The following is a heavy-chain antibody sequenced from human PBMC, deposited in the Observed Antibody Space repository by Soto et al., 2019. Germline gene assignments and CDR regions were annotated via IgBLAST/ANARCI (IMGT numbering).Heavy chain of an antibody. D-gene: IGHD5-18*01. Sequence: QLQLQESGPGLVKPSETLSLTCTASGGSISRSSYYWGWIRQPPGKGLEWIGNIYYSGSTYYNPSLKSRVTISVYTSKNQFSLRLSSVTAADTAVYYCARQEWVQLWSDDYWGQGTLVTVSS. CDR2: IYYSGST. CDR3: ARQEWVQLWSDDY. CDR1: GGSISRSSYY. V-gene: IGHV4-39*01. J-gene: IGHJ4*02.